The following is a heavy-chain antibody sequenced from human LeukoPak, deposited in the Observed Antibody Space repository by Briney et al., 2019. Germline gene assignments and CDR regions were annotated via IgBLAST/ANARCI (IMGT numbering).Heavy chain of an antibody. CDR3: ARSSESYDSSGYYSYYFDY. CDR1: GGSISNYY. Sequence: SETLSLTCTVSGGSISNYYWNWIRQPPGKGLEWIGYIYYSGSTNYNPSLKSRVTISVDTSKNQFSLKLSSVTAADTAVYYCARSSESYDSSGYYSYYFDYWGQGTLVTVSS. D-gene: IGHD3-22*01. V-gene: IGHV4-59*01. J-gene: IGHJ4*02. CDR2: IYYSGST.